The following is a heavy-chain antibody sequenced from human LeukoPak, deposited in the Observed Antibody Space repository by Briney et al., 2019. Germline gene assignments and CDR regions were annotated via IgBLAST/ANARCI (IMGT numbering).Heavy chain of an antibody. Sequence: PGGSLRLSCEASGFTFSRFAMTWVRQAPGKGLEWVSTIGGLGESTNYADSVKGRFTISRDNSKNTLYLQMNNLRAEDTAVYYCARATSGDYWWAPPEYWGQGTLVTVSS. CDR2: IGGLGEST. J-gene: IGHJ4*02. CDR3: ARATSGDYWWAPPEY. V-gene: IGHV3-23*01. D-gene: IGHD2-8*02. CDR1: GFTFSRFA.